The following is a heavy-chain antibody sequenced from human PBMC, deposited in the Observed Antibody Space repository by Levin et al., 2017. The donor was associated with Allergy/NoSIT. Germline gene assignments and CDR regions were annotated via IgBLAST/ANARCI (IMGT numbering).Heavy chain of an antibody. D-gene: IGHD5-18*01. CDR2: IIPIFGTA. J-gene: IGHJ4*02. Sequence: AASVKVSCKASGGTFSSYAISWVRQAPGQGLEWMGGIIPIFGTANYAQKFQGRVTITADESTSTAYMELSSLRSEDTAVYYCARDLAPEHTAMGPANYWGQGTLVTVSS. V-gene: IGHV1-69*13. CDR3: ARDLAPEHTAMGPANY. CDR1: GGTFSSYA.